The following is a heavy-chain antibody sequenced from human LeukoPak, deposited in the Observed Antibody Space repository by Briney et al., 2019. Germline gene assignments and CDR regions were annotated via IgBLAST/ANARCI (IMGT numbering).Heavy chain of an antibody. CDR2: INAGNGNT. CDR3: ARGDFWSGYGMDV. Sequence: ASVKVSCKASGYTFTSYAIHWVRQAPGQRLEWMGWINAGNGNTKYSQKFQGRVTITRDTSASTAYMELSSLRSEDTGVYYCARGDFWSGYGMDVWGQGTTVTVSS. J-gene: IGHJ6*02. D-gene: IGHD3-3*01. V-gene: IGHV1-3*01. CDR1: GYTFTSYA.